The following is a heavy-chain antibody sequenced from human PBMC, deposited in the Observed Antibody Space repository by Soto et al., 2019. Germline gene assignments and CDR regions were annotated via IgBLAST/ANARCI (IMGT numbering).Heavy chain of an antibody. J-gene: IGHJ4*02. V-gene: IGHV3-30*18. Sequence: QVQLVESGGGVVQPGRSLRLSCAASGFTFSNYGMHWVRQAPGKGLEWVAVIPYDGSDKYYVDSVKGRFTISRDNSKNTVYLQMNSLRPEDTAVSYCVKDADGAGDYWGQGTLVTVSS. CDR3: VKDADGAGDY. CDR1: GFTFSNYG. CDR2: IPYDGSDK. D-gene: IGHD6-19*01.